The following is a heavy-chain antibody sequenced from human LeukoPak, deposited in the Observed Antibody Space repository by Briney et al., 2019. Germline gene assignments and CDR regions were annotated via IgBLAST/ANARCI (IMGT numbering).Heavy chain of an antibody. J-gene: IGHJ4*02. CDR2: ISAYKGNT. D-gene: IGHD1-26*01. V-gene: IGHV1-18*01. Sequence: ASVRVSCKASGYTFTSYGITWVRQAPGQGLEWMGWISAYKGNTSYAQNLQGRVTMTTDTSTSTAYMELRSLRSDDTAVYYCVGYSGSSYWGKRTLVSVSS. CDR3: VGYSGSSY. CDR1: GYTFTSYG.